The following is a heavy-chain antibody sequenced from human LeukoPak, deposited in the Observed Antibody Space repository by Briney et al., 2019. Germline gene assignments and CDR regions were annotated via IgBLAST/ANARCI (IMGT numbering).Heavy chain of an antibody. J-gene: IGHJ6*02. CDR3: AREYYYGSGSYYKTDPDYYYYGMDV. D-gene: IGHD3-10*01. Sequence: GGSLRLSCAASGFTFSSYGMHWVRQARGKGLEWVAVIWYDGSNKYYADSVKGRFTISRDNSKNTLYLQMNSLRAEDTAVYYCAREYYYGSGSYYKTDPDYYYYGMDVWGQGTTVTVSS. CDR1: GFTFSSYG. V-gene: IGHV3-33*01. CDR2: IWYDGSNK.